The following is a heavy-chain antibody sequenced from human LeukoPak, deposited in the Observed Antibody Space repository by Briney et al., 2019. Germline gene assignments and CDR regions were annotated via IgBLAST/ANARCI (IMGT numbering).Heavy chain of an antibody. Sequence: SETLSLTCAVYGGSFSAYYWSWIRQPPGKGLEWIGEINHSGSTNYNPSLKSRVTISVDTSKNQFSLRLSSVTAADTAVYYCARYASDISSWCYFDYWGQGTLVTVSS. CDR2: INHSGST. D-gene: IGHD6-13*01. CDR3: ARYASDISSWCYFDY. V-gene: IGHV4-34*01. CDR1: GGSFSAYY. J-gene: IGHJ4*02.